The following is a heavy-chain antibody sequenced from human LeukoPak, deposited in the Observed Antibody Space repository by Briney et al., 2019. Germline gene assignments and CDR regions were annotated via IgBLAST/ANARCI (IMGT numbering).Heavy chain of an antibody. CDR3: ARDSTSFSH. CDR1: GYIFSSYS. V-gene: IGHV3-21*01. Sequence: PGGSLRLPCAASGYIFSSYSMNWVRQAPGKGLEWVSSISSYSSYIYYADSVKGRFTISRDNAKNSLYLQMNSLRAEDTSVYYCARDSTSFSHWLQGTLVTVSS. CDR2: ISSYSSYI. D-gene: IGHD3-16*01. J-gene: IGHJ4*02.